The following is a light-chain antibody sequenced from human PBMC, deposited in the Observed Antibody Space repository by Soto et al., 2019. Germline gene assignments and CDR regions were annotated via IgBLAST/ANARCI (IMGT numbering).Light chain of an antibody. V-gene: IGKV1-5*03. CDR3: QQYNSYPWT. CDR1: QSISSW. J-gene: IGKJ1*01. Sequence: DIQMTQSPSTLSASVGDRVTITCRASQSISSWLAWYQQKPGTAPKLLIYTASTLESGVPSRFSGSGSGTEFTLTISSLQPDDLATYYCQQYNSYPWTFGQGTKVEIK. CDR2: TAS.